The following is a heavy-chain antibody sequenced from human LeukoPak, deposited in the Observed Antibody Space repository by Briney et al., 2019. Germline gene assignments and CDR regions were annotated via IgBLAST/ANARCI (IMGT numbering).Heavy chain of an antibody. V-gene: IGHV3-23*01. Sequence: GGSLRLSCPVSESSVGSNYMTWVRQAPGKGLEWVSAISGSGGSTYYADSVKGRFTISRDNSKNTLYLQMNSLRCEDTAVYYCAKRTTPGAFDIWGQGTMVTVSS. J-gene: IGHJ3*02. CDR3: AKRTTPGAFDI. CDR1: ESSVGSNY. CDR2: ISGSGGST. D-gene: IGHD4-11*01.